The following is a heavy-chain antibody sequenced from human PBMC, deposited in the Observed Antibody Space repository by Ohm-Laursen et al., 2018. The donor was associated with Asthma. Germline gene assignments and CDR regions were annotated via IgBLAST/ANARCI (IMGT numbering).Heavy chain of an antibody. Sequence: RSLRLSCAASGFIFDDYAIHWVRQAPGKGLEWVSGISWNSGSIGYADSVKGRFTISRDNAKNSLYLQMNSLRAEDTALYYCAKDKYSSSVGGYFDYWGQGTLVTVSS. D-gene: IGHD6-6*01. CDR1: GFIFDDYA. J-gene: IGHJ4*02. CDR2: ISWNSGSI. V-gene: IGHV3-9*01. CDR3: AKDKYSSSVGGYFDY.